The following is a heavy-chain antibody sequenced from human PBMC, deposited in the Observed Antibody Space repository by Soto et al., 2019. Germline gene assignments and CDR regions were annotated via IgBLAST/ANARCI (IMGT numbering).Heavy chain of an antibody. J-gene: IGHJ5*02. Sequence: ASVKVSCKASGYTFTSYGISWVRQAPGQGLEWMGWISAYNGNTNYAQKLQGRVTMTTDTSTSTAYMELRSLRSDDTTVYYCARDRYCSGGSCRWFDPWGQGTLVTVSS. V-gene: IGHV1-18*04. D-gene: IGHD2-15*01. CDR3: ARDRYCSGGSCRWFDP. CDR2: ISAYNGNT. CDR1: GYTFTSYG.